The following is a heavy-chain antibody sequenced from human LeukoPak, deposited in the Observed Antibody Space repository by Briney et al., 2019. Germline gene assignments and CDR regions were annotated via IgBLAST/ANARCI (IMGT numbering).Heavy chain of an antibody. V-gene: IGHV1-8*01. CDR3: ARGLRGHYDFWSGYLVPTYYYYGMDV. CDR1: GYTFTSYD. D-gene: IGHD3-3*01. Sequence: ASVKVSCKASGYTFTSYDINWVRQATGQGLEWMGWMNPNSGNTGYAQKFQGRVTMTRNTSISTAYMELSSLRSEDTAVYYCARGLRGHYDFWSGYLVPTYYYYGMDVWGQGTTVTVSS. J-gene: IGHJ6*02. CDR2: MNPNSGNT.